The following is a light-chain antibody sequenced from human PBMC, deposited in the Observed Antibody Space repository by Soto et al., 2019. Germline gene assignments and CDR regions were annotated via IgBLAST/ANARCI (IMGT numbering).Light chain of an antibody. J-gene: IGLJ2*01. Sequence: QSALTQPPSASGSPGQSVTISCTGTSSDVGGYNYVSWYQQHPGKAPKLMIYEVSKRPSGVPDRFSGSKSGNTASLTVSGVQAEDEADYYCSSYAGSSHVVFGGGTKVTVL. CDR2: EVS. V-gene: IGLV2-8*01. CDR3: SSYAGSSHVV. CDR1: SSDVGGYNY.